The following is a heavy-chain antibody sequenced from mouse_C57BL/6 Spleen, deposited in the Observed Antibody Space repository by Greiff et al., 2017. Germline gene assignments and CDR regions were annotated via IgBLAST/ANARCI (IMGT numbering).Heavy chain of an antibody. Sequence: VQLQQSGAELMKPGASVKLSCKATGYTFTGYWIEWVKQTPVHGLEWIGAIDPETGGTAYNQKFKGKAILTADKSSSTAYMELRSLTSEDSAVYYCTRRYYYGSSYYWYFDVWGTGTTVTVSS. V-gene: IGHV1-15*01. J-gene: IGHJ1*03. CDR3: TRRYYYGSSYYWYFDV. CDR1: GYTFTGYW. D-gene: IGHD1-1*01. CDR2: IDPETGGT.